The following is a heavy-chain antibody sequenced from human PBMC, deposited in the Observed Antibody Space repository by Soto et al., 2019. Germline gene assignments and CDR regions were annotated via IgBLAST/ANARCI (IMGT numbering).Heavy chain of an antibody. CDR1: GGSISSGGYY. CDR3: ARGSSIAGLYYGMDV. J-gene: IGHJ6*02. Sequence: QVQLQESGPGLVKPSQTLSLTCTVSGGSISSGGYYWTWIRQHPGKGLEWIGYNYYSGITYYNPSLKSRVTISLDTSKNQHSLKLSSVTAADTAVYYCARGSSIAGLYYGMDVWGQGTTVTVSS. V-gene: IGHV4-31*03. CDR2: NYYSGIT. D-gene: IGHD6-6*01.